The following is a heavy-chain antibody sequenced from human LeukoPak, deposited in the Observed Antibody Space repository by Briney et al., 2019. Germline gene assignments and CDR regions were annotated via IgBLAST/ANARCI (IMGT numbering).Heavy chain of an antibody. D-gene: IGHD1-26*01. CDR3: ARIGIVGATPEYYFDY. V-gene: IGHV6-1*01. Sequence: SQTLSLTCAISGDSVSSNSAAWNWIRQSPSRGLEWLGRTYYRSKWYNDYAVSVKSRITINPDTSKNQFSLQLNSVTPEDTAVYYCARIGIVGATPEYYFDYWGQGTLVTVSS. CDR2: TYYRSKWYN. CDR1: GDSVSSNSAA. J-gene: IGHJ4*02.